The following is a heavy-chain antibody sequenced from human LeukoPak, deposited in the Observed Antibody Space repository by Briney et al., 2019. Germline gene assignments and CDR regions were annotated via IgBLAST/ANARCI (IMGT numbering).Heavy chain of an antibody. Sequence: PGGSLRLSCAASGFTFSSYAMHWVRQAPGKGLEWVAVISYDGSNKYYADSVKGQFTISRDNSKNTLYLQMNSLRAEDTAVYYCARAPYDFWSGYSGYYYYGMDVWGQGTTVTVSS. CDR1: GFTFSSYA. D-gene: IGHD3-3*01. CDR2: ISYDGSNK. CDR3: ARAPYDFWSGYSGYYYYGMDV. V-gene: IGHV3-30-3*01. J-gene: IGHJ6*02.